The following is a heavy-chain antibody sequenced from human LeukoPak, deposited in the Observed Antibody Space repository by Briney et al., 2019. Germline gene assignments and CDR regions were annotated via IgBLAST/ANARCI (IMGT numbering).Heavy chain of an antibody. J-gene: IGHJ4*02. D-gene: IGHD6-13*01. CDR2: INHSGST. Sequence: PSETLSLTCAVYGGSFSGYYWSWIRQPPGKGLEWIGEINHSGSTNYNPSLKSRVTISVDTSKNQFSLKLSSVTAADTAVYYCARVALSFLSRFPELILGYSSPILYFDYWGQGTLVTVSS. CDR1: GGSFSGYY. V-gene: IGHV4-34*01. CDR3: ARVALSFLSRFPELILGYSSPILYFDY.